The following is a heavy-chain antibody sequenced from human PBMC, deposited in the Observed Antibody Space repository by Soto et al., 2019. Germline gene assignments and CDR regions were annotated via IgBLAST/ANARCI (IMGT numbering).Heavy chain of an antibody. CDR1: GGSISSYY. D-gene: IGHD2-15*01. CDR2: IYYSGST. V-gene: IGHV4-59*01. CDR3: ARDQGYCSGGSCYGIDY. Sequence: PSETLSLTCTVSGGSISSYYWSWIRQPPGKGLEWIGYIYYSGSTNYNPSLKSRVTISVDTSKNQFSLKLSSVTAADTAVYYCARDQGYCSGGSCYGIDYWGQGTLVTVSS. J-gene: IGHJ4*02.